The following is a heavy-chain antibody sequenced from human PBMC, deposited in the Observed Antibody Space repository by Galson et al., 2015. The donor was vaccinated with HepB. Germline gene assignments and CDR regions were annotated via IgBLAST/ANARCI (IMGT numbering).Heavy chain of an antibody. CDR3: TTGWEVRAGLRDI. CDR2: IKSKTDGGTT. V-gene: IGHV3-15*07. CDR1: GFTFNNAW. J-gene: IGHJ3*02. D-gene: IGHD1-26*01. Sequence: SLRLSCAASGFTFNNAWMSWVRQAPGKGLEWVGRIKSKTDGGTTDYAAPVKGRFIISRDDSKNTLYLQINTLKTEDTAVYYCTTGWEVRAGLRDIWGQGTMVTVSS.